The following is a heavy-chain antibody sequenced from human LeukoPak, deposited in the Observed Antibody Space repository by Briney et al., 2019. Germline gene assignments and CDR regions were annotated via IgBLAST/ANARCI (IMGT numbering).Heavy chain of an antibody. V-gene: IGHV4-59*01. Sequence: SETLSLTCTVSGGSISSYYWSWIRQPPGKGLEWIGYIYYSGSTKYNPSLKSRVTISVDTSQNQFSLKLSSVTAADTAVYYCAREEIAAAGLDYWGQGTLVTVSS. CDR2: IYYSGST. CDR3: AREEIAAAGLDY. J-gene: IGHJ4*02. CDR1: GGSISSYY. D-gene: IGHD6-13*01.